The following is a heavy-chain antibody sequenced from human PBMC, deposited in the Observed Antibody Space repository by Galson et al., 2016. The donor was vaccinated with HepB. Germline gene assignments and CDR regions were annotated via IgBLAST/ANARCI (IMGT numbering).Heavy chain of an antibody. Sequence: SLRLSCAAAGFTFSNYAMSWVRQAPGKGLEWVSIIHNSADVTYYANSVKGRSTISRDNSKNTLYLQMNSLRAEDTAVYYCAKWRGGVWTNYYIDYWGQGTLVTVSS. CDR1: GFTFSNYA. D-gene: IGHD3/OR15-3a*01. CDR2: IHNSADVT. V-gene: IGHV3-23*01. CDR3: AKWRGGVWTNYYIDY. J-gene: IGHJ4*02.